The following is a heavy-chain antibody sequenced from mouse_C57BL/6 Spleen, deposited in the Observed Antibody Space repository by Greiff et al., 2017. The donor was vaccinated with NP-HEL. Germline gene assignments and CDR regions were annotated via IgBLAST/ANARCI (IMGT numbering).Heavy chain of an antibody. CDR1: GYSITSGYY. CDR2: ISYDGSN. CDR3: ARGEPYDYDGDAWFAY. D-gene: IGHD2-4*01. V-gene: IGHV3-6*01. J-gene: IGHJ3*01. Sequence: VQLQQSGPGLVKPSQSLSLTCSVTGYSITSGYYWNWIRQFPGNKLEWMGYISYDGSNNYNPSLKNRISITRDTAKNQFFLKLNSVTTEDTATYYCARGEPYDYDGDAWFAYWGQGTLVTVSA.